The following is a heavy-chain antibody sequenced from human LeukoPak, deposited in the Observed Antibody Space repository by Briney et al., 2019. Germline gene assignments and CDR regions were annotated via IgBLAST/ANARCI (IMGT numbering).Heavy chain of an antibody. CDR1: GFTFTNYW. J-gene: IGHJ4*02. CDR2: IKQDGSEM. D-gene: IGHD7-27*01. V-gene: IGHV3-7*01. CDR3: ARDKVTGASYFDY. Sequence: GGSLRLSCAASGFTFTNYWMSWVRQTPGEAPEWVANIKQDGSEMYYLDSVKGRFTIFRDNAKNSLYLQMNSLRGDDTAIYYCARDKVTGASYFDYWGQGTLVTVSS.